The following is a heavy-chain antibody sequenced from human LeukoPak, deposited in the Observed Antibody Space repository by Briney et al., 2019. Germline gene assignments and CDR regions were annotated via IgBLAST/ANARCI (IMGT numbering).Heavy chain of an antibody. J-gene: IGHJ5*02. CDR1: GGSISNYY. Sequence: SETLSLTCTVSGGSISNYYWSWIRQTPGKGLEWIGYIHNSGSTKYNPSLKSPVSISVDTSKNQFSLKLSSVTAADTAVYYCARGPSHYDFWSGYYMGWFDPWGQGTLVTVSS. CDR3: ARGPSHYDFWSGYYMGWFDP. D-gene: IGHD3-3*01. V-gene: IGHV4-59*12. CDR2: IHNSGST.